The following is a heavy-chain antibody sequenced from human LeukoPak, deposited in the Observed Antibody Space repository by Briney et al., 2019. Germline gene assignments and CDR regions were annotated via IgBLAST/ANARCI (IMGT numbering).Heavy chain of an antibody. CDR3: ARSKIDY. Sequence: GGSLRLSCAASGFTLTRNHMNWVRQVPGKGLEWVSIIYSSDATYYADSVKGRFTVSRDKAKNTLYLQMNSLRADDTAIYYCARSKIDYWGQGTLVTVSS. CDR2: IYSSDAT. CDR1: GFTLTRNH. J-gene: IGHJ4*02. V-gene: IGHV3-66*01. D-gene: IGHD4-11*01.